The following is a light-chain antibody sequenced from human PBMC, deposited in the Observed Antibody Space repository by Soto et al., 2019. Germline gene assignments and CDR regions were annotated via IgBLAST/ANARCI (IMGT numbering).Light chain of an antibody. CDR2: GAA. V-gene: IGKV3-20*01. CDR3: QQYGDSPLT. J-gene: IGKJ3*01. CDR1: QSVKNNY. Sequence: VVLTQSPVTLSSSPGERVTLSCRASQSVKNNYLAWYQQRPGQSPRLLVFGAATRATDIPDRFSGSGSGTDFSLTINRLEPADFAVYYCQQYGDSPLTFGPGTKVDIK.